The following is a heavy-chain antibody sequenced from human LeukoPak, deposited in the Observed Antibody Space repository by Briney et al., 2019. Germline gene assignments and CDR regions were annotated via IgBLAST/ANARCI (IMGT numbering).Heavy chain of an antibody. CDR2: VSDSGSGT. CDR1: GFTFSTYA. J-gene: IGHJ4*02. CDR3: SKGKGSSGWYH. Sequence: PGGSLRLSCAASGFTFSTYAMSWVRQAPGRGLEWVSAVSDSGSGTYYADSVKGRFTISRDNSKNTLYLQMTSLRAEDTALYYCSKGKGSSGWYHWGQGTLVTVSS. V-gene: IGHV3-23*01. D-gene: IGHD6-19*01.